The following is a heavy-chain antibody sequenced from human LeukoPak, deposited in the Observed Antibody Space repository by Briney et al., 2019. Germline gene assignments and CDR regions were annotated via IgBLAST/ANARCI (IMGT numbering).Heavy chain of an antibody. J-gene: IGHJ3*02. Sequence: PGGSLRLSCAASGFTFSSYWMSWVRQAPGKGLEWVSSITTNGNYIYYADSFKGRLTISRDNAKNSLYLQMNTLRADDTAVYYCAGSHADAFDIWGQGTLVTVSS. CDR1: GFTFSSYW. CDR2: ITTNGNYI. V-gene: IGHV3-21*01. D-gene: IGHD1-26*01. CDR3: AGSHADAFDI.